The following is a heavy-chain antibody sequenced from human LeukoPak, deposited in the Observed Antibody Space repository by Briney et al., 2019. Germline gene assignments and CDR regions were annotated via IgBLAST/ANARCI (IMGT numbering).Heavy chain of an antibody. Sequence: GGSLRLSCAASGFTFSKAWMSWVRQAPGKGLEWVGRIKSKTDGGTTDYAAPVKGRFTISRDDSKNTLYLQMNSLRTEDTAVYYCTTRIPYYDFWSGPYRAKGTLVTVSS. CDR3: TTRIPYYDFWSGPY. V-gene: IGHV3-15*01. CDR2: IKSKTDGGTT. J-gene: IGHJ4*02. CDR1: GFTFSKAW. D-gene: IGHD3-3*01.